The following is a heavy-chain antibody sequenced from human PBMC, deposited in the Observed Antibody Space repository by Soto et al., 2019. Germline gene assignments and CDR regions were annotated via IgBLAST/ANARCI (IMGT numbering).Heavy chain of an antibody. CDR3: ARDSVVAATPYYVMDV. V-gene: IGHV1-46*01. J-gene: IGHJ6*02. Sequence: ASVKVSCKASGHTFTSYYMHWVRQAPGQGLEWMGIINPSGGSTSYAQKFQGRVTMTRDTSTSTVYMELSSLRSEDTAVYYCARDSVVAATPYYVMDVCAQRTTVTVSS. D-gene: IGHD2-15*01. CDR1: GHTFTSYY. CDR2: INPSGGST.